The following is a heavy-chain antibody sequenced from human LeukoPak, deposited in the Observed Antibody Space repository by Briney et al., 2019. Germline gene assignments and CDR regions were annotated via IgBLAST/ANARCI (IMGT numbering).Heavy chain of an antibody. J-gene: IGHJ4*02. V-gene: IGHV3-21*01. D-gene: IGHD5-18*01. CDR3: ARGADNYGYIFDY. CDR1: GFTFSSYS. Sequence: GGSLGLSCAASGFTFSSYSMNWVRQAPGKGLEWVSSISSSSIYIYYADSVKGRFTISRDNAKNSLYLQMNSLRAEDTAVYYCARGADNYGYIFDYWGQGTLVTVSS. CDR2: ISSSSIYI.